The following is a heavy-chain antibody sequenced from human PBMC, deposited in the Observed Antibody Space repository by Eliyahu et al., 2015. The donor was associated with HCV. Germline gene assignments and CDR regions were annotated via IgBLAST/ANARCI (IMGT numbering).Heavy chain of an antibody. Sequence: QVQLVQSGAEVKKPGXSVXXSCKASGGXFSNNGINWVRQAPGQGLEWIGGVIPIFGTGNYAQKFQGRVTITADESTSTVYMELSSLRSEDTAVYYCARERGFLQGYYYYDMEVWGKGTSVTVSS. CDR1: GGXFSNNG. CDR2: VIPIFGTG. V-gene: IGHV1-69*01. J-gene: IGHJ6*03. CDR3: ARERGFLQGYYYYDMEV. D-gene: IGHD4-11*01.